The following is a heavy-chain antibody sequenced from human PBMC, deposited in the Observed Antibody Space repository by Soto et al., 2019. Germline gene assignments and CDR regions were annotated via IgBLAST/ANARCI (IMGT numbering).Heavy chain of an antibody. V-gene: IGHV3-21*01. Sequence: PGWSLRLSCAASGFTFTSHSMNWVRQAPGKGLQWVSSIGSSSSYIYYADSMKGRFTISRDNATNSLFLQMNSLRAEDTAVYYCARDGTDFWSGSYYYYGLDVWGQGTTVTVSS. J-gene: IGHJ6*02. CDR1: GFTFTSHS. CDR3: ARDGTDFWSGSYYYYGLDV. D-gene: IGHD3-3*01. CDR2: IGSSSSYI.